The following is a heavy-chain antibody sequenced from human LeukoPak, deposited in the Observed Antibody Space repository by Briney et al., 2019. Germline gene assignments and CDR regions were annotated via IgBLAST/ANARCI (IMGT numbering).Heavy chain of an antibody. Sequence: PGGSLRLSCAASGFTFSSYAMRWVRQAPGKGLEWVSAISGSGGSTYYADSVKGRFTISRDNSKNTLYLQMNSLRAEDTAVYYCAKGAAAGRRYYYYGMDVWGQGTTVTVSS. CDR3: AKGAAAGRRYYYYGMDV. CDR1: GFTFSSYA. V-gene: IGHV3-23*01. CDR2: ISGSGGST. D-gene: IGHD6-13*01. J-gene: IGHJ6*02.